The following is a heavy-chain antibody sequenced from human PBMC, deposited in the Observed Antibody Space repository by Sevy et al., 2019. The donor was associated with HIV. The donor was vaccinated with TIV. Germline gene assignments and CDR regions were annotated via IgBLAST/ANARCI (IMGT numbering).Heavy chain of an antibody. CDR1: GFTFSDYY. CDR3: ARRAPNWDYFDS. CDR2: ISGLSNYI. V-gene: IGHV3-11*06. J-gene: IGHJ4*02. Sequence: GGSLRLSCAASGFTFSDYYMSWIRQAPGRGLEWVSYISGLSNYINYADSEKGRFTISRDNTKNSLYLQMNSLRVEDTAVYYCARRAPNWDYFDSWGQGTLVTVSS. D-gene: IGHD7-27*01.